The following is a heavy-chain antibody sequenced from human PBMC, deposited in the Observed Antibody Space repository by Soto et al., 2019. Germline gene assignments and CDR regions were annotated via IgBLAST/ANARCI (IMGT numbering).Heavy chain of an antibody. CDR1: VYTFTCYY. CDR2: INPNSGGT. CDR3: ARDGSELLGGAFDI. Sequence: XSVKVSCKASVYTFTCYYMHWVRQAPGQGLEWMGWINPNSGGTNYAQKFQGRVTMTRDTSISTAYMELSSLRSDDTAVYYCARDGSELLGGAFDIWGQGTMVTVSS. J-gene: IGHJ3*02. V-gene: IGHV1-2*02. D-gene: IGHD1-26*01.